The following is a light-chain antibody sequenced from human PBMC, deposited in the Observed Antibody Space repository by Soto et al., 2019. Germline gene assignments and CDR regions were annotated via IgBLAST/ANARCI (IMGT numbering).Light chain of an antibody. CDR1: QSVASRA. CDR3: QQYGSSPPMYT. V-gene: IGKV3-20*01. J-gene: IGKJ2*01. CDR2: SAS. Sequence: IVLTQSPGTLSLSPGERATFSCRASQSVASRALAWYQQKPGQAPRLLMYSASKRATGIPDRFSGSGSGTDFTLTISRLEPEDFAVYYCQQYGSSPPMYTFGQGTELEIK.